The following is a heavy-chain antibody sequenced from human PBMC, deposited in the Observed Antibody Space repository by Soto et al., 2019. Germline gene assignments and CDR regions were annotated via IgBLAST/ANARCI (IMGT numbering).Heavy chain of an antibody. V-gene: IGHV4-34*01. J-gene: IGHJ5*01. Sequence: RKPPGKGLEWIGEINHSGSTNYNPSLKSRVTISVDTSKNQFSLKLSSVTAADTAVYYCARTLSFFSNRSRHTCWHNWFGIRGQATLVTLSS. CDR3: ARTLSFFSNRSRHTCWHNWFGI. D-gene: IGHD2-21*01. CDR2: INHSGST.